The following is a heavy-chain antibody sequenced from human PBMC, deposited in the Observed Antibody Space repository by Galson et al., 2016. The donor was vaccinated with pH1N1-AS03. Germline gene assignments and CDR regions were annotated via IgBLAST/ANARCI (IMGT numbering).Heavy chain of an antibody. J-gene: IGHJ3*02. CDR2: IYGNDDK. Sequence: PALVKPTQTLTLTCTFSGFSLTTNGVGVGWIRQPPGKALEWLALIYGNDDKRYSPSLRSRGTITKYTTKNQVVLTMSNMDPADTATYYCAHRQIRTTVTEVHCFDIWGQGTMVTVSS. CDR1: GFSLTTNGVG. V-gene: IGHV2-5*01. CDR3: AHRQIRTTVTEVHCFDI. D-gene: IGHD1-1*01.